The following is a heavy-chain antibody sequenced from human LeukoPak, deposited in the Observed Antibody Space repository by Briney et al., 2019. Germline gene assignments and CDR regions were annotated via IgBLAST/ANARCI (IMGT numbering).Heavy chain of an antibody. V-gene: IGHV4-39*02. D-gene: IGHD3-22*01. Sequence: PSGTLSLTCTVSGGSISSSSYYWGWIRQPPGKGLEWIGSIYYSGSTYYNPSLKSRVTISVDTSKNQFSLKLSSVTAADTAVYYCAREDYYDSSGYYYGFDYWGQGTLVTVSS. CDR2: IYYSGST. CDR3: AREDYYDSSGYYYGFDY. J-gene: IGHJ4*02. CDR1: GGSISSSSYY.